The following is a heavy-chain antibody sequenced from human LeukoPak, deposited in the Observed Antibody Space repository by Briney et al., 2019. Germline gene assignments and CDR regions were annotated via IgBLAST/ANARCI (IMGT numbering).Heavy chain of an antibody. CDR1: GYTFTGYY. CDR3: ARERGGSYFDY. CDR2: INPNSGGT. J-gene: IGHJ4*02. V-gene: IGHV1-2*02. Sequence: ASVKVSCKASGYTFTGYYLHWVRQAPGQGLEWMGWINPNSGGTNFAQKFQVRATLTRDTSISTAYMEVSRLRSDDTAVYFCARERGGSYFDYWGQGTLVTVSS. D-gene: IGHD1-26*01.